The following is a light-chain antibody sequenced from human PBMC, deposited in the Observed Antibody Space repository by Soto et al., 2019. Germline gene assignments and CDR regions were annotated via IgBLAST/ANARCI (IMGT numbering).Light chain of an antibody. Sequence: EIVLTQSPGTLSLSPGERATLSCRASQSVRSNYLAWYQQKPGQAPRILIYGASTRATGIPDRFSGSGSGTDFTLTISRLEPEDFGVYYCQKYGRSPPPYTFGQGNKLEIK. J-gene: IGKJ2*01. V-gene: IGKV3-20*01. CDR3: QKYGRSPPPYT. CDR2: GAS. CDR1: QSVRSNY.